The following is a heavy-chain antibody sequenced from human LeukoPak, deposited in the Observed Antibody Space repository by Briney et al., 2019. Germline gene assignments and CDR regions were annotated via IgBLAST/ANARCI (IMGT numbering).Heavy chain of an antibody. CDR2: ISVGAEYI. V-gene: IGHV3-23*01. J-gene: IGHJ4*02. Sequence: PGGSLRLSCAASGFTFSTYVMNWFRQAPGKGLEWVSTISVGAEYIFYADSVKGRFTISSDDSNNALYLQMHSLRAEDTALYYCASGPPFLKYFEYWGQGTLATVSS. CDR1: GFTFSTYV. D-gene: IGHD3-3*01. CDR3: ASGPPFLKYFEY.